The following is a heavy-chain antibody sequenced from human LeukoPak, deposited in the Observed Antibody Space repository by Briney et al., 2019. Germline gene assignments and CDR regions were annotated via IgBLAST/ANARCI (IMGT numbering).Heavy chain of an antibody. V-gene: IGHV3-21*01. CDR1: GFTFSSYD. CDR2: LTTNSRYI. Sequence: PGGSLRLSCAAFGFTFSSYDMNWVRQAPGKGLEWVSSLTTNSRYIYYADSVKGRFTISRDNAKNSLYLEMNSLRAEDTAVYYCARVLREYYYYGMDVWGQGTTVTVSS. J-gene: IGHJ6*02. CDR3: ARVLREYYYYGMDV.